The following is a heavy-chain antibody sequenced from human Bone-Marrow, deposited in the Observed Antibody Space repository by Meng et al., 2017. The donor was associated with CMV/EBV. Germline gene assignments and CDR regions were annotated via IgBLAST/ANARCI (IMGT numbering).Heavy chain of an antibody. CDR3: ARDTRIRFLEWLSHYYGMDV. CDR1: GFTFSSYS. Sequence: GGSLRLSCAASGFTFSSYSMNWVRQAPGKGLEWVSSISSSSSYIYYADSVKGRFTISRDNAKNSLYLQMNSLRAEDTAVYYCARDTRIRFLEWLSHYYGMDVWGQGNTVNVAS. CDR2: ISSSSSYI. J-gene: IGHJ6*02. V-gene: IGHV3-21*01. D-gene: IGHD3-3*01.